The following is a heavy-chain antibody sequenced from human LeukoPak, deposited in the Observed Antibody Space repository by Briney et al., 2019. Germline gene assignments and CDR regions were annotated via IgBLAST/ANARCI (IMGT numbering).Heavy chain of an antibody. J-gene: IGHJ3*02. CDR3: AKHLKDCSGYCGALDI. Sequence: GGSLRLSCVASGFTFCNYAMSWVRQAPGKGLEWVSAISGRGNSTYYADSVKVRFTISRDNSRNTLYLQMNSLRAEHTAMYYCAKHLKDCSGYCGALDIWGQGTMVAVSS. V-gene: IGHV3-23*01. D-gene: IGHD3-22*01. CDR2: ISGRGNST. CDR1: GFTFCNYA.